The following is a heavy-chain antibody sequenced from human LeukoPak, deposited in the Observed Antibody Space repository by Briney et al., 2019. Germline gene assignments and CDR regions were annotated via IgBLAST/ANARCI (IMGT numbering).Heavy chain of an antibody. D-gene: IGHD6-13*01. J-gene: IGHJ4*02. CDR3: ARDFGDSSSWYNDY. CDR1: GFTFSSYS. Sequence: GGSLRLSCAASGFTFSSYSMNWVRQAPGKGLEWVSSISSSSSYIYYADSVKGRFTISRDNAKNSLYLQMNCLRAEDTAVYYCARDFGDSSSWYNDYWGQGTLVTVSS. V-gene: IGHV3-21*01. CDR2: ISSSSSYI.